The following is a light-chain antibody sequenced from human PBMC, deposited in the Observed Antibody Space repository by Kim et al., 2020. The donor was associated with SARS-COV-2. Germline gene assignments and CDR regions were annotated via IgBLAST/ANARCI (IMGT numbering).Light chain of an antibody. V-gene: IGKV3-15*01. CDR1: QSVCSN. Sequence: SCGETGPLSCRASQSVCSNLAVYQLRPGQAPRLLICGASTRATGVPPRFSGSGSGTEFTLPISSPQSEDFAVYFCQQYNRWPPYIFGQGPKLEI. CDR2: GAS. J-gene: IGKJ2*01. CDR3: QQYNRWPPYI.